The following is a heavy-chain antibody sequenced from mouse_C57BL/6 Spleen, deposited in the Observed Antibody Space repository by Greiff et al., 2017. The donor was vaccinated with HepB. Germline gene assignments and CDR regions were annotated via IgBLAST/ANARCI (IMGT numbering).Heavy chain of an antibody. CDR2: IRNKANGYTT. CDR3: ARSNCDAIAWFAY. J-gene: IGHJ3*01. D-gene: IGHD2-13*01. Sequence: EVHLVESGGGLVQPGGSLSLSCAASGFTFTDYYMSWVRQPPGKALEWLGFIRNKANGYTTEYSASVKGRFTISRDNSQSILYLQMNALRADDSATYYFARSNCDAIAWFAYWGQGTLVTVAA. CDR1: GFTFTDYY. V-gene: IGHV7-3*01.